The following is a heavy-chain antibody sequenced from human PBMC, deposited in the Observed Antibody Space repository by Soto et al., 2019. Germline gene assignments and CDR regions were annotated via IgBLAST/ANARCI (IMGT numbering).Heavy chain of an antibody. CDR2: ISWNSGSI. V-gene: IGHV3-9*01. CDR3: AKRDYMDV. J-gene: IGHJ6*03. CDR1: GFTFDDYA. Sequence: EVQLVESGGGLVQPGRSLRLSCAASGFTFDDYAMHWVRQAPGKGLEWVSGISWNSGSIGYADSVKGRFTISRDNAKNSLYLQMNSLRAEDTALYYCAKRDYMDVWGKGTTVTVSS.